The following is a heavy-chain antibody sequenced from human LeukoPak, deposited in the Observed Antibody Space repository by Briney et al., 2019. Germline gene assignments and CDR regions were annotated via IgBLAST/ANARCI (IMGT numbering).Heavy chain of an antibody. V-gene: IGHV3-30*18. CDR3: AKSPDTWNYGFLDY. D-gene: IGHD1-7*01. J-gene: IGHJ4*02. CDR1: GFTFSSYG. Sequence: PGGSLRLSCAASGFTFSSYGMDWVRQAPGKGLEWVALISYDGSNKYYADSVKGRFTISRDNSKNTMYLQTNSLRAEDTAVYYCAKSPDTWNYGFLDYWGQGTLVTVSS. CDR2: ISYDGSNK.